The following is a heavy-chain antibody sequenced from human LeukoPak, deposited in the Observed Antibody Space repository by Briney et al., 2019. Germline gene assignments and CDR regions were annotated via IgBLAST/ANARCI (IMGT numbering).Heavy chain of an antibody. J-gene: IGHJ4*02. V-gene: IGHV3-11*01. CDR3: ARGGYSSSWYDDY. CDR2: ISGSGTII. Sequence: GGSLRLSCAASGFTFSDYYMSWIRQVPGRGLEWLSHISGSGTIIYYADSVKGRFTISRDNAKNSLYLQMHTLRAEDTAVYYCARGGYSSSWYDDYWGQGTLVTVSS. CDR1: GFTFSDYY. D-gene: IGHD6-13*01.